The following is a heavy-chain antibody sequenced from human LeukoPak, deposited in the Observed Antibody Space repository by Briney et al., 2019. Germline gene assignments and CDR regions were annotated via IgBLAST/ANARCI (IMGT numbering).Heavy chain of an antibody. CDR2: IYYSGST. CDR3: AREVYSSPGDWFDP. CDR1: GGSISSYY. Sequence: SETLSLTCTVSGGSISSYYWSWIRQPPGKGPEWIGYIYYSGSTNYNPSLKSRVTISVDTSKNQFSLKLSSVTAADTAVYYCAREVYSSPGDWFDPWGQGTLVTVSS. J-gene: IGHJ5*02. D-gene: IGHD6-13*01. V-gene: IGHV4-59*01.